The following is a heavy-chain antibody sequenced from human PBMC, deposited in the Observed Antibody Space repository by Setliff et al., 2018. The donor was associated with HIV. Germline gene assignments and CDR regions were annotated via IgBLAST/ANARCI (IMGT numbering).Heavy chain of an antibody. D-gene: IGHD1-1*01. CDR2: ISSNIIYI. CDR1: GFTLSTYT. V-gene: IGHV3-21*01. CDR3: ARTSTTTGTTLNWFDP. Sequence: GGSLRLSCAVSGFTLSTYTMNWVRQAPGKGLEWISSISSNIIYIYYADSGRGRFTISRDNAKNSLYLQMNSLRVEDTAIYYCARTSTTTGTTLNWFDPWGQGTLVTVSS. J-gene: IGHJ5*02.